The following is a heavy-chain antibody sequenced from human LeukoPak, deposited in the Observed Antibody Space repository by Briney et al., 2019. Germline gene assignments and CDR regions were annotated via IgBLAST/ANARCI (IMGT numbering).Heavy chain of an antibody. Sequence: GGSLRLSCAASGFTFSSYAMHWVRQAPGKGLEWVAVISYDGSNKYYADSVKGRFTISRDNSKNTLYLQMNSLRAEDTAVYYCARGSSSWYEFGYWGQGTLVTVSS. CDR1: GFTFSSYA. J-gene: IGHJ4*02. V-gene: IGHV3-30-3*01. CDR3: ARGSSSWYEFGY. D-gene: IGHD6-13*01. CDR2: ISYDGSNK.